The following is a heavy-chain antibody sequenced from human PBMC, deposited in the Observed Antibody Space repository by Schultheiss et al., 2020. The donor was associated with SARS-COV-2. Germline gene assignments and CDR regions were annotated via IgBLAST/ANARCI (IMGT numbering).Heavy chain of an antibody. Sequence: GGSLRLSCAASGFTVSSNYMSWVRQAPGKGLEWVSVIGTAGDPYYPGSVKGRFTISRDNSKNTLYLQMNSLRAEDTAVYYCAKLEGPMIPTWHFDYWGQGTLVTVSS. V-gene: IGHV3-53*01. D-gene: IGHD3-16*01. CDR3: AKLEGPMIPTWHFDY. CDR1: GFTVSSNY. J-gene: IGHJ4*02. CDR2: IGTAGDP.